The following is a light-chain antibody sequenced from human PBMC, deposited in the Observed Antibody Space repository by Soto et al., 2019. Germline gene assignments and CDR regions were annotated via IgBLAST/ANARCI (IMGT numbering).Light chain of an antibody. CDR1: SSNIGAGYD. CDR2: GNS. Sequence: QSVLTQPPSVSGAPGQRVTISCTGSSSNIGAGYDVHWYQQLPGTAPKPLIYGNSNRPSGVPDRFSGSKSGTSASLAITGLQAEDEADYYCQSYDSSLSVYVFGPGTKLTVL. CDR3: QSYDSSLSVYV. J-gene: IGLJ1*01. V-gene: IGLV1-40*01.